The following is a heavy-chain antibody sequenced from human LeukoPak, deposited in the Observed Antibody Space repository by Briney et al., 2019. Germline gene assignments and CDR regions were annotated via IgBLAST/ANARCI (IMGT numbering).Heavy chain of an antibody. D-gene: IGHD2-15*01. CDR3: ASSYCSGGSCYAFDY. J-gene: IGHJ4*02. CDR1: GXTFSSYS. V-gene: IGHV3-21*01. CDR2: ISKSSSYI. Sequence: GGSLRLSCAASGXTFSSYSMNWVRQAPGKGPEWVSCISKSSSYIDYAGSVKGRFTISRDNAKNSLYLQMNSLRAEDTAVYYCASSYCSGGSCYAFDYWGQGTLVTVSS.